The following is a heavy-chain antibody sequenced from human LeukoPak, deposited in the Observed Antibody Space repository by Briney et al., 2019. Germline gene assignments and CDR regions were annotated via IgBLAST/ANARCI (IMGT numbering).Heavy chain of an antibody. CDR2: ISYDGSNK. D-gene: IGHD7-27*01. Sequence: GGSLRLSCAASGFTVSSNYMSWVRQAPGKGLEWVAVISYDGSNKYYADSVKGRFTISRDNSKNTLYLQMNSLRAEDTAVYYCATDQAGDPYYYYYMDVWGKGTTVTVSS. CDR1: GFTVSSNY. CDR3: ATDQAGDPYYYYYMDV. J-gene: IGHJ6*03. V-gene: IGHV3-30-3*01.